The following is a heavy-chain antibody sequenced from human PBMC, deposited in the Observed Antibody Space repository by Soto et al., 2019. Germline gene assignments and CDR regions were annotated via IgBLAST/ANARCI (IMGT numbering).Heavy chain of an antibody. CDR1: GGSISSGDHY. CDR3: ARVHREQQLVWFDY. J-gene: IGHJ5*01. Sequence: QVQLQESGPGLVKPSQTLSLTCTVSGGSISSGDHYWSWTRQPPGKGLEWMGYIYYSGSTYYNPSLKSRVTISVDTSKNQFSLKLRSVTAADTAVYYCARVHREQQLVWFDYWGQGTLVTVSS. D-gene: IGHD6-13*01. V-gene: IGHV4-30-4*01. CDR2: IYYSGST.